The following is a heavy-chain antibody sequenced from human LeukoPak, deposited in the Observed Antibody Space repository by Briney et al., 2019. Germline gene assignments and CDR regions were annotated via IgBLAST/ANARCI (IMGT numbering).Heavy chain of an antibody. Sequence: PAGSLRLSCAASGFTFSSYSINWVRQAPGKGLEWVSYISSSRTIYYADSVKGRFTTSRDNAKNSLFLQMNSLRDEDTAVYYCARHGAASLYSYGLGVWGQGTTVTVSS. J-gene: IGHJ6*02. V-gene: IGHV3-48*02. D-gene: IGHD6-25*01. CDR3: ARHGAASLYSYGLGV. CDR2: ISSSRTI. CDR1: GFTFSSYS.